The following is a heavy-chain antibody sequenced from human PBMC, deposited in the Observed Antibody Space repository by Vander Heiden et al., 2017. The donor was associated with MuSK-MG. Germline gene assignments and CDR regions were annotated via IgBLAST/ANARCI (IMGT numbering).Heavy chain of an antibody. CDR2: INPSGGST. D-gene: IGHD2-2*01. J-gene: IGHJ6*02. Sequence: QVQLVQSGAEVKKPGASVKVSCKASGYTFTSYYMHWVRQAPGQGLEWMGIINPSGGSTSYAQKFQGRVTMTKDTSTSTVYMELSSLRSEDTAVYYCARQGIVPGYYYGMDVWGQGTTVTVSS. CDR1: GYTFTSYY. V-gene: IGHV1-46*01. CDR3: ARQGIVPGYYYGMDV.